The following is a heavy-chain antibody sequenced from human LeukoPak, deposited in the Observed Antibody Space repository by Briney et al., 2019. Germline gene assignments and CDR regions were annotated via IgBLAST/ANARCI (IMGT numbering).Heavy chain of an antibody. V-gene: IGHV4-59*01. CDR2: IYYSGST. J-gene: IGHJ6*02. CDR1: GGSFSGYY. Sequence: SETLSLTCAVYGGSFSGYYWSWIRQPPGKGLEWIGYIYYSGSTNYNPSLKSRVTISVDTSKNQFSLKLSSVTAADTAVYYCARERGYCSGGSCYGGYYYYGMDVWGQGTTVTVSS. CDR3: ARERGYCSGGSCYGGYYYYGMDV. D-gene: IGHD2-15*01.